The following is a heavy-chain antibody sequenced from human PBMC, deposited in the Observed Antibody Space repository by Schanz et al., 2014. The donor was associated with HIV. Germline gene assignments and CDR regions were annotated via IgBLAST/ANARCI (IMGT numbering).Heavy chain of an antibody. CDR1: GGTLSSYA. V-gene: IGHV1-2*02. Sequence: QVQLVQSGAEVKKPGSSVKVSCKDSGGTLSSYAISWVRQAPGQGLEWMGWINPNSGGADSAQKFQGRVTMTRDTSISTAYLELSRLRSDDTAVYYCAREGGNLVEGGYFFDYWGQGTLVTVSS. J-gene: IGHJ4*02. D-gene: IGHD2-15*01. CDR2: INPNSGGA. CDR3: AREGGNLVEGGYFFDY.